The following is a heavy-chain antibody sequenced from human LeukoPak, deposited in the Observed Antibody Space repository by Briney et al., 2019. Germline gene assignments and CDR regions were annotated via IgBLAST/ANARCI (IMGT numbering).Heavy chain of an antibody. CDR1: GFTVSNNH. CDR2: VYTAGST. V-gene: IGHV3-53*01. J-gene: IGHJ4*02. Sequence: GGSLRLSCAASGFTVSNNHMTWVRQAPGKGLEWVSVVYTAGSTYYADSVKGRFTISRDKSKNTVYLQMNSLRVGDTAVYYCARGYSSNWNYFDYWGQGILVTVSS. D-gene: IGHD6-13*01. CDR3: ARGYSSNWNYFDY.